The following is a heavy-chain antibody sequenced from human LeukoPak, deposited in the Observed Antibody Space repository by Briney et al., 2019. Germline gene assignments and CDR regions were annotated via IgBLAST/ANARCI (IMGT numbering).Heavy chain of an antibody. V-gene: IGHV1-24*01. D-gene: IGHD1-26*01. CDR1: GYTLTELF. CDR2: FDPEDGET. J-gene: IGHJ5*02. Sequence: ASVTVSCKVSGYTLTELFMHWVRQAPGKGLEWMGGFDPEDGETIYAQKFQGRVTMTEDTSTDTAYMELSSLRSEDTAAYYCATVASVVGATTFDCFDPWGQRTVVTVSS. CDR3: ATVASVVGATTFDCFDP.